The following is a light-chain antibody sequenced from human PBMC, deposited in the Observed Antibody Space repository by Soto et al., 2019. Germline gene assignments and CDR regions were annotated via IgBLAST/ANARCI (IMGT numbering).Light chain of an antibody. CDR1: SSDVGAYNY. V-gene: IGLV2-14*01. J-gene: IGLJ1*01. Sequence: QSVLTQPASVSGSPGQSITISCTGTSSDVGAYNYVSWFQQHPGKAPKLMIYDDSNRPSGVSNRFSGSKSGNTASLTISGLQAEDEADYYCCSYTTSSTYVFGIGTKVTVL. CDR3: CSYTTSSTYV. CDR2: DDS.